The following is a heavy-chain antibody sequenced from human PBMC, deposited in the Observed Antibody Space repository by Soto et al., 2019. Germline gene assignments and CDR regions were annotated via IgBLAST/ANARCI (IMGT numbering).Heavy chain of an antibody. Sequence: EVQLVESGGGLVQPGGSLRLSCAASGFSLSDYWMHWVSQAPGKGLVWVSRIKTDGSIITYADSVKGRFTISRDNAKNTLYLPMDNLRAEDTAVYHCAGVRQGAWYFDLWGRGTLVSVSS. V-gene: IGHV3-74*03. CDR1: GFSLSDYW. CDR2: IKTDGSII. CDR3: AGVRQGAWYFDL. J-gene: IGHJ2*01. D-gene: IGHD3-16*01.